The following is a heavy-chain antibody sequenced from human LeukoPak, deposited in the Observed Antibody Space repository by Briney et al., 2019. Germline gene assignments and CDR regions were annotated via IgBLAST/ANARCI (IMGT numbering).Heavy chain of an antibody. CDR3: ARHSYSSGWHAHFDY. CDR2: IYYSGST. J-gene: IGHJ4*02. V-gene: IGHV4-39*01. D-gene: IGHD6-19*01. Sequence: SETLSLTCTVSGGSISSTSYYWGWIRQPPGKGLEWIGNIYYSGSTYYSPSLNSRLTMSVDTSRNHFSLKLSSVTAADTAVYYCARHSYSSGWHAHFDYWGQGTVVAVSS. CDR1: GGSISSTSYY.